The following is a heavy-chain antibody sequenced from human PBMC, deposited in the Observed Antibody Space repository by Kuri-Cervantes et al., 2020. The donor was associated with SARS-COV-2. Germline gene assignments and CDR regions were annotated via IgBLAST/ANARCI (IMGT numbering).Heavy chain of an antibody. CDR1: GYSISSGYY. CDR2: IYYSGST. Sequence: SQTLSLTCAVSGYSISSGYYWGWIRQPPGKGLEWIGSIYYSGSTYYNPSLKSRVTISVDTSKNQFSLKLSSVTAADTAVYYCARQDRYCSSTSCYTFDYWGQGTLVTVSS. J-gene: IGHJ4*02. CDR3: ARQDRYCSSTSCYTFDY. V-gene: IGHV4-38-2*01. D-gene: IGHD2-2*02.